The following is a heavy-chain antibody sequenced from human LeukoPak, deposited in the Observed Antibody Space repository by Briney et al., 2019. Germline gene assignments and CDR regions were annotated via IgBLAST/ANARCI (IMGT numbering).Heavy chain of an antibody. CDR1: GFTFSYYA. V-gene: IGHV3-30-3*01. Sequence: GGSLRLSCAASGFTFSYYAIHWVRQAPGKGLEWVAVISNDGNNKYYADSVKGRFTISRDNSKNTLYLQMNSLRAEDTAVYYCGRDREAAAGTFDYWGQGTLVTVSS. CDR2: ISNDGNNK. D-gene: IGHD6-13*01. J-gene: IGHJ4*02. CDR3: GRDREAAAGTFDY.